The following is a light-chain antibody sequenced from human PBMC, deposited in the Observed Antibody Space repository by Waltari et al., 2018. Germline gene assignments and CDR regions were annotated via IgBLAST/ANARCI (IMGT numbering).Light chain of an antibody. CDR2: GAS. CDR3: QQYNNWPPYI. J-gene: IGKJ2*01. CDR1: QSVSTN. V-gene: IGKV3-15*01. Sequence: ETVMTQSPSTLSLSPGDRATLSCRASQSVSTNLAWYQKKPGQAPRLLIYGASIRATGSPARFSGRGAGTEFTLTISSLQSEDFAVYYGQQYNNWPPYIFGQGSQLEI.